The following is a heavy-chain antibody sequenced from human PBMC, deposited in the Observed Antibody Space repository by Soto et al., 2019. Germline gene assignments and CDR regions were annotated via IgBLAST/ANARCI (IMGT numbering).Heavy chain of an antibody. D-gene: IGHD6-6*01. CDR1: GFTFDDYA. V-gene: IGHV3-9*01. J-gene: IGHJ6*02. CDR3: AKDVKYSSSGMDV. Sequence: EVQLVESGGGLVQPGRSLRLSCAASGFTFDDYAMHWVRQAPGKGLEWVSGISWNSGSIGYADSVKGRFTISRDNAQNSLYLQMNSLRAEDTALYYCAKDVKYSSSGMDVWGQGTTVTVSS. CDR2: ISWNSGSI.